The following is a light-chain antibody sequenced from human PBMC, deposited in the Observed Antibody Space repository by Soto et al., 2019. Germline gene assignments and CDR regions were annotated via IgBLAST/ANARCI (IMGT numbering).Light chain of an antibody. CDR2: LNSDGSH. V-gene: IGLV4-69*01. CDR1: SGHNTYS. J-gene: IGLJ2*01. Sequence: QLVLTQPPSASASLGASVKVACTLSSGHNTYSIAWHQQQPDQGPRYLMKLNSDGSHSRGDGIPDRFSGSSSGAERYLIISSLQSEDEADYYCQTWGTGTVVFGGGTKLTVL. CDR3: QTWGTGTVV.